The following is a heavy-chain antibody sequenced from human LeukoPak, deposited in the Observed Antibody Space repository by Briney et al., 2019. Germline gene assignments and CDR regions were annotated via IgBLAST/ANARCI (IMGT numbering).Heavy chain of an antibody. J-gene: IGHJ4*02. CDR3: ARDRVAMGVFDY. CDR2: ISSSSSDI. D-gene: IGHD2-21*01. V-gene: IGHV3-21*04. Sequence: PGGSLRLSCAASGFTVSSNYMSWVRQAPGKGLEWVSSISSSSSDIYYADSVKDRFTISRDNSKNTLYLQMNSLRAEDTAVYYCARDRVAMGVFDYWGQGTLVTVSS. CDR1: GFTVSSNY.